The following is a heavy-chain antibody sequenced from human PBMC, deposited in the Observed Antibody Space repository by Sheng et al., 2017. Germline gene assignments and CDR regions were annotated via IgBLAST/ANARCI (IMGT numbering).Heavy chain of an antibody. CDR2: ISAYDGNT. CDR1: GYTFTHYG. V-gene: IGHV1-18*01. CDR3: ARGGESGTSVDF. Sequence: QVQLVQSGAEVKKPGASVKVSCKASGYTFTHYGINWVRQAPGQGLEWMGWISAYDGNTNYAQKLQDRVTMTTDTSTGTAYVELRSLRSDDSAIYYCARGGESGTSVDFWGQGTLVTVSS. J-gene: IGHJ4*02. D-gene: IGHD3-16*01.